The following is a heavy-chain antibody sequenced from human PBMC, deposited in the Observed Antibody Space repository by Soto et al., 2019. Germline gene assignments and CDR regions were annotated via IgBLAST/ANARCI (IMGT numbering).Heavy chain of an antibody. CDR1: GGTFSSYA. J-gene: IGHJ5*02. CDR2: IIPIFGTA. D-gene: IGHD2-2*01. Sequence: QVQLVQSGAEVKKPGSSVKVSCKASGGTFSSYAISWVRQAPGQGLEWMGGIIPIFGTANYAQKFQGRVTITADESTSTAYRELSSLRSEDTAVYYCARDSEYCSSTSCYFWFDPWGQGTLVTVSS. V-gene: IGHV1-69*01. CDR3: ARDSEYCSSTSCYFWFDP.